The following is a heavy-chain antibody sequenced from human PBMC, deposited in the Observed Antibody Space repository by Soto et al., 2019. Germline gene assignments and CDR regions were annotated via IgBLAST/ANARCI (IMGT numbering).Heavy chain of an antibody. CDR1: GGSFSGYY. J-gene: IGHJ4*02. Sequence: QVQLQQWGAGLLKPSETLSLTCAVYGGSFSGYYWSWIRQPPGKGLEWIGEINHSGSTNYNPSLKSRVTISVDTSKNQFSLKLSSVTAADTAVYYCARGAPSYRTTGGYFDYWCQGTLVTVSS. CDR3: ARGAPSYRTTGGYFDY. V-gene: IGHV4-34*01. CDR2: INHSGST. D-gene: IGHD2-2*01.